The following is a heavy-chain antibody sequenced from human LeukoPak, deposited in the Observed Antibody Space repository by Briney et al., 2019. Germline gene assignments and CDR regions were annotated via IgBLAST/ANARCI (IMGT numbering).Heavy chain of an antibody. V-gene: IGHV3-7*01. CDR2: IKQDGSEK. J-gene: IGHJ4*02. CDR3: ARDPPDY. Sequence: PGGSLRLSCAASGFTFSNAWMSWVRQAPGKGLEWVANIKQDGSEKYYVDSVKGRFTISRDNAKNSLYLQMNSLRAEDTAVYYCARDPPDYWGQGTLVTVSS. CDR1: GFTFSNAW.